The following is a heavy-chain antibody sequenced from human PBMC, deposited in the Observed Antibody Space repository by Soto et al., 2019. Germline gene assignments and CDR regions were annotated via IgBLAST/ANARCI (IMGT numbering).Heavy chain of an antibody. J-gene: IGHJ5*02. V-gene: IGHV1-2*02. Sequence: ASVKVSCKASGFSFTGYYIHWLRQAPGQGLEWMGWINAHSGGTEYAQKFQGRVTLTRDKSIATAYLTLTSLTSDDTALYYCAKDLTRQLAYWLDPWGQGTQVTVSS. D-gene: IGHD6-6*01. CDR2: INAHSGGT. CDR3: AKDLTRQLAYWLDP. CDR1: GFSFTGYY.